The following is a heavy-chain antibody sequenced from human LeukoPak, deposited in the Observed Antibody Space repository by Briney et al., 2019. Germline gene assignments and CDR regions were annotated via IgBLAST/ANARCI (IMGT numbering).Heavy chain of an antibody. CDR2: INAGNGNT. CDR3: ATNNWNYAFDY. J-gene: IGHJ4*02. V-gene: IGHV1-3*01. CDR1: VYTFTSYA. D-gene: IGHD1-7*01. Sequence: ASVKVSCKASVYTFTSYAMHWVRQAPGQRLEWMGWINAGNGNTKYSRKFQGRVTITRDTSASTAYMELSSLRSEDTAVYYCATNNWNYAFDYWGQGTLVTVSS.